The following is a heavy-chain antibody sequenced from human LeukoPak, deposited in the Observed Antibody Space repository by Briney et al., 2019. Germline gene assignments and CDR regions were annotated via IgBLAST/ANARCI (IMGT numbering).Heavy chain of an antibody. CDR2: IYYSGST. Sequence: SETLSLTCTVSGGSISSYYWGWIRQPPGKGLEWIGSIYYSGSTYYNPSLKSRVTISVDTSKNHFSLKLSSVTAADTAVYYCARHLAVEYYYDSSGYSPFDYWGQGTPVTVSS. CDR3: ARHLAVEYYYDSSGYSPFDY. CDR1: GGSISSYY. V-gene: IGHV4-39*01. J-gene: IGHJ4*02. D-gene: IGHD3-22*01.